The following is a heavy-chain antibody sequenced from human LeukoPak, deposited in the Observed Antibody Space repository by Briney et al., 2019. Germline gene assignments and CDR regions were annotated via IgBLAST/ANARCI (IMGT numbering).Heavy chain of an antibody. D-gene: IGHD3-22*01. CDR1: GGSISSSSYY. Sequence: SETLSLTCTVSGGSISSSSYYWGWIRQPPGKGLEWIGEIYHSGSTNYNPSLKSRVTISVDKSKNQFSLKLSSVTAADTAVYYCARGIRRITMIPGAFDIWGQGTMVTVSS. J-gene: IGHJ3*02. CDR2: IYHSGST. V-gene: IGHV4-39*07. CDR3: ARGIRRITMIPGAFDI.